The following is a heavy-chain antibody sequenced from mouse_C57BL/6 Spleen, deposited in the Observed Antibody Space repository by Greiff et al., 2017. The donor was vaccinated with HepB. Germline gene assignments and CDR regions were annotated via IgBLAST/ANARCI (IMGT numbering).Heavy chain of an antibody. CDR2: ISDGGSYT. V-gene: IGHV5-4*01. Sequence: EVKLMESGGGLVKPGGSLKLSCAASGFTFSSYAMSWVRQTPEKRLEWVATISDGGSYTYYPDNVKGRFTISRDNAKNNLYLQMSHLKSEDTAMYYCARESYGNYSAWFAYWGQRTLVTVSA. D-gene: IGHD2-1*01. J-gene: IGHJ3*01. CDR1: GFTFSSYA. CDR3: ARESYGNYSAWFAY.